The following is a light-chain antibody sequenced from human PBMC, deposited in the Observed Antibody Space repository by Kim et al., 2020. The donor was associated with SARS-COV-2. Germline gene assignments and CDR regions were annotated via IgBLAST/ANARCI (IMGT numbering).Light chain of an antibody. CDR2: WAS. CDR3: QQYYSTPPS. CDR1: QTVLYNSNNKNY. V-gene: IGKV4-1*01. J-gene: IGKJ2*03. Sequence: RATLTCKSNQTVLYNSNNKNYLAWYQQKPGQAPKLLIYWASIRESGVSDRFSGSGSETDFTLTISSLQAEDVAVYYCQQYYSTPPSFGQGTKLEI.